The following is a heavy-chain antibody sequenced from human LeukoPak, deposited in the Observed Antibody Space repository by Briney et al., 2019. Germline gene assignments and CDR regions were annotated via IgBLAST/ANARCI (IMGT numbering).Heavy chain of an antibody. V-gene: IGHV3-21*01. D-gene: IGHD4-17*01. CDR3: ARANGAADAFDI. J-gene: IGHJ3*02. Sequence: PGGSLRLSCAASGFTFSSYSMNWVRQAPGKGLEWASSISSSSSYIYYADSVKGRFTISRDNAKNSLYLQMNSLRAEDTAVYYCARANGAADAFDIWGQGTMVTVSS. CDR2: ISSSSSYI. CDR1: GFTFSSYS.